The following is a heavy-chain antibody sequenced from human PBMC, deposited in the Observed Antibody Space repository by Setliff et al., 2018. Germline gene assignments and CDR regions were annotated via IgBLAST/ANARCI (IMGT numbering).Heavy chain of an antibody. Sequence: GSLRLSCAASGFTFSGYSMNWVRQAPGKGLEWVSYISGSSHIISYADSAKGRFTISRDNAKNSLYLQMNSLRAEDTAVYYCALPFGVVNYYYYMDVWGKGTTVTVSS. J-gene: IGHJ6*03. CDR3: ALPFGVVNYYYYMDV. CDR2: ISGSSHII. V-gene: IGHV3-48*01. D-gene: IGHD3-3*01. CDR1: GFTFSGYS.